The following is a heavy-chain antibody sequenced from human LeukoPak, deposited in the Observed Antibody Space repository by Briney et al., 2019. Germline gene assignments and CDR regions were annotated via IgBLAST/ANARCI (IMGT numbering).Heavy chain of an antibody. CDR2: IIEDGSAT. D-gene: IGHD3-16*01. Sequence: SGGSLRHSSAKSVITFSNYWMHWVRQAPGKGLVWVSHIIEDGSATFYADSVKGRFTISRDNAKNTVCLQMNSLTDEDTAVYYCATDDYGGLGYWGQETLVTVSS. CDR1: VITFSNYW. V-gene: IGHV3-74*01. J-gene: IGHJ4*02. CDR3: ATDDYGGLGY.